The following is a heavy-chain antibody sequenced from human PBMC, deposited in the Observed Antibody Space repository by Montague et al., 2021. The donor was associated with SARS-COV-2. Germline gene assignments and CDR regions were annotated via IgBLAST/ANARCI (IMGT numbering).Heavy chain of an antibody. CDR3: ARMDYGDPNNGYYFDN. CDR2: LSATTGYT. V-gene: IGHV3-11*03. Sequence: SLRLSCAASGFTFRDYYMGWIRQAPGKGLEWISYLSATTGYTNNADSVKGRFTISRDNAKNSLFLYMNSLRAEDTAVYYCARMDYGDPNNGYYFDNWGLGTPVTVSS. CDR1: GFTFRDYY. D-gene: IGHD4-17*01. J-gene: IGHJ4*02.